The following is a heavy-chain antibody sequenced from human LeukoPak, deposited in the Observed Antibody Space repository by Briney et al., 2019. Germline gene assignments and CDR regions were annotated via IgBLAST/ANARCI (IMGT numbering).Heavy chain of an antibody. D-gene: IGHD3-3*01. CDR1: GGTFSSYA. Sequence: SVKVSCKASGGTFSSYAISWVRQAPGQGLEWMGRIIHIFGTANYAQKFQGRVTITTDESTSTAYMELSSLRSEDTAVYYCANHDFWSGYPTQKSFDYWGQGTLVTVSP. J-gene: IGHJ4*02. CDR2: IIHIFGTA. CDR3: ANHDFWSGYPTQKSFDY. V-gene: IGHV1-69*05.